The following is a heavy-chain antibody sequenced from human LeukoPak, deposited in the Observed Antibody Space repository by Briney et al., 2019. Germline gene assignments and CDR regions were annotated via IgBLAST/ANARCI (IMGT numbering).Heavy chain of an antibody. CDR3: ARGGDFWRGVGWFDP. D-gene: IGHD3-3*01. Sequence: SETLSLTCALYVGSSSGYYWSWIRHPPGKGRQWIGEIKQRGGSNYYPSLKSRVTISVDTSKNQFSLKLSSVTAADTAVYFCARGGDFWRGVGWFDPWGQGTLVTVSS. J-gene: IGHJ5*02. CDR1: VGSSSGYY. CDR2: IKQRGGS. V-gene: IGHV4-34*01.